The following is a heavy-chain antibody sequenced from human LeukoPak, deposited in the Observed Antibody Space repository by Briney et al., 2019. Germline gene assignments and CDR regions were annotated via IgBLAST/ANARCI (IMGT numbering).Heavy chain of an antibody. D-gene: IGHD4-11*01. Sequence: QPGGSLRLSCAASGFTLSSYEMNWVRQAPGKGLEWVSFITSSGNTMYYADSVKGRFTISRDNAKNSLYLQMNSLRADDTAVYYCARLRSKYWFDPWGQGTLVTVSS. CDR1: GFTLSSYE. V-gene: IGHV3-48*03. CDR2: ITSSGNTM. J-gene: IGHJ5*02. CDR3: ARLRSKYWFDP.